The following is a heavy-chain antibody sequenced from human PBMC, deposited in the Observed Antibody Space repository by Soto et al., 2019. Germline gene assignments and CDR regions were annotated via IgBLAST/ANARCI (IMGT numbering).Heavy chain of an antibody. V-gene: IGHV4-39*01. Sequence: SETLCLTYSVSGDSINSDNDYWGWIRQPPGKGLEWIGSIYYRGNTYYNPSLKTRVTISLDKSKSQFSLKLNSVTAADSAVYFCARLEGLATISYYFDYWGQGTLVTVSS. CDR1: GDSINSDNDY. D-gene: IGHD3-9*01. CDR2: IYYRGNT. J-gene: IGHJ4*02. CDR3: ARLEGLATISYYFDY.